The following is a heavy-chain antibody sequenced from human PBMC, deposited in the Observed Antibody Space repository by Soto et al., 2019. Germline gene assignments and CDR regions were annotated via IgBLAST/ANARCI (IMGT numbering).Heavy chain of an antibody. CDR3: AASSSVAAAVYFKF. CDR1: GDLFNNYA. CDR2: LSPLFSTT. J-gene: IGHJ4*02. Sequence: QVQLVQSGAEVKEPGSSVKVSCKATGDLFNNYAFNWVRQAPGQGLEWMGRLSPLFSTTNYEQNFQGRVTIGADELTTIVYLEVSNLESEDTAMYYWAASSSVAAAVYFKFWGQGTLVTVSP. V-gene: IGHV1-69*01. D-gene: IGHD6-25*01.